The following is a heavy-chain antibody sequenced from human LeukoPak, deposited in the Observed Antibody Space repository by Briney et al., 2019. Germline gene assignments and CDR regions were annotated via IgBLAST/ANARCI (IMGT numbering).Heavy chain of an antibody. D-gene: IGHD2-21*02. CDR3: ARTSLEYCGGDCYYYWYFDL. Sequence: SETLSLTCTVSGYSISSGYYWGWIRQPPGKGLEWIGSIYHSGSTYYNPSLKSRVTISVDTSKNQFSLKLSSVTAADTAVYYCARTSLEYCGGDCYYYWYFDLWGRGTLVTVSS. CDR1: GYSISSGYY. J-gene: IGHJ2*01. CDR2: IYHSGST. V-gene: IGHV4-38-2*02.